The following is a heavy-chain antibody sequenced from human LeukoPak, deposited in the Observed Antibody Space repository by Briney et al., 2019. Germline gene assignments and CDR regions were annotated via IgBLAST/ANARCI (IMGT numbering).Heavy chain of an antibody. V-gene: IGHV3-23*01. CDR2: ISGSGGST. D-gene: IGHD6-13*01. CDR1: GFTFSSYA. CDR3: AKDGGSSWYSFDY. Sequence: GGSLRLSCAASGFTFSSYAMSWVRQAPGKGLEWVSAISGSGGSTYYADSVKGRFTIPRDNSKNTLYLQMNSLRAEDTAVYYCAKDGGSSWYSFDYWGQGTLVTVSS. J-gene: IGHJ4*02.